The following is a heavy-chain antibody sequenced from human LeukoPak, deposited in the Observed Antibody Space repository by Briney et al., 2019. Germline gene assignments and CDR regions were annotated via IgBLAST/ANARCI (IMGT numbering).Heavy chain of an antibody. CDR1: GFTFSKYA. CDR2: SSSGGANP. D-gene: IGHD4-17*01. Sequence: GGSLRLSCAASGFTFSKYALAWVRQAPGKGLEWVSASSSGGANPLYADAVKGRFTISRDNSKNALYLQMNSLRAEDTAVYFCGRDPNGDYVGAFEFWGHGTTVIVSS. J-gene: IGHJ3*01. V-gene: IGHV3-23*01. CDR3: GRDPNGDYVGAFEF.